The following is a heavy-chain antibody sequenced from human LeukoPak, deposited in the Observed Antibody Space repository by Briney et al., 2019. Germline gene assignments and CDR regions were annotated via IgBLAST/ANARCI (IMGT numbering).Heavy chain of an antibody. CDR3: ARDYPLGGSYYGNAFDI. D-gene: IGHD1-26*01. CDR2: INHSGST. Sequence: SETLSLTCAVYGGSFSGYYWSWIRQPPGKGLEWIGEINHSGSTNYNPSLKSRVTIPVDTSKNQFSLKLSSVTAADTAVYYCARDYPLGGSYYGNAFDIWGQGTMVTVSS. J-gene: IGHJ3*02. V-gene: IGHV4-34*01. CDR1: GGSFSGYY.